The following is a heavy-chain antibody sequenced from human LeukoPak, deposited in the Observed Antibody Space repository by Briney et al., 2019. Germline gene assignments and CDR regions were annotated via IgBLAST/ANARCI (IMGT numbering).Heavy chain of an antibody. CDR1: GXTFSYYW. D-gene: IGHD6-6*01. V-gene: IGHV3-74*01. CDR3: ASEYSSSSGHF. J-gene: IGHJ4*02. CDR2: INSDGSTT. Sequence: GGSLRLSCAASGXTFSYYWMHWVRQVPGKGLVSVSRINSDGSTTSYADSVKGRLTISRDNAKNTLYLQMNSLRAEDTAVYYCASEYSSSSGHFWGQGTLVTVSS.